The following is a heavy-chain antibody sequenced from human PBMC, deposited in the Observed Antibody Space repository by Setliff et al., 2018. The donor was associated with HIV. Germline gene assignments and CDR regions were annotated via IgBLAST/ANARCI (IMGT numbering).Heavy chain of an antibody. CDR3: ARARITMVRGVHRRGDYYYYMDV. CDR1: GGTFSSYA. V-gene: IGHV1-69*05. J-gene: IGHJ6*03. CDR2: IIPIFGTA. D-gene: IGHD3-10*01. Sequence: GASVKVSCKASGGTFSSYAISWVRQAPGQGLEWMGGIIPIFGTANYAQKFQGRVTMTTDTSTSTAYMELRSLRCDDTAVYYCARARITMVRGVHRRGDYYYYMDVWGKGTTVTVSS.